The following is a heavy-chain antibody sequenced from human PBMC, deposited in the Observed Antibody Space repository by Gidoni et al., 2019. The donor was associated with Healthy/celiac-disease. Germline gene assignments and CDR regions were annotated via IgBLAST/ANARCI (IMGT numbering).Heavy chain of an antibody. CDR3: ARPGRITMVRGVIITYAFDI. CDR2: IDPSDSYT. V-gene: IGHV5-10-1*03. J-gene: IGHJ3*02. CDR1: GYSFTSYW. D-gene: IGHD3-10*01. Sequence: EVQLVQSGAEVKKPGESLRISCKGSGYSFTSYWISWVRQMPGKGLEWMGRIDPSDSYTNYSPSFQGHVTISADKSISTAYLQWSSLKASDTAMYYCARPGRITMVRGVIITYAFDIWGQGTMVTVSS.